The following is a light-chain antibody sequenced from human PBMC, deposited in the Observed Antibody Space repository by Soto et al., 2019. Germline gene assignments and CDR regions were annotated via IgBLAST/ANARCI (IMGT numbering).Light chain of an antibody. Sequence: QSVLTQPPSASATPGQRVTISCSGSSSNIGSNTVNWYQQLPGMAPKLLIYGNNQRPSGVPDRFSGSKSGTSASLAISGLRSEDEAAYYCAAWDDSLTGWVFGGGTKLTVL. CDR3: AAWDDSLTGWV. V-gene: IGLV1-44*01. CDR1: SSNIGSNT. J-gene: IGLJ3*02. CDR2: GNN.